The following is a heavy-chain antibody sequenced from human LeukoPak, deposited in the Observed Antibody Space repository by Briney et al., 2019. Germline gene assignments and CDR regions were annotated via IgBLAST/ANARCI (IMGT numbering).Heavy chain of an antibody. Sequence: SETLSLTCAVSGGSISSSNWWSWVRPPPGKGLEWIGEIYHSGSTNYNPSLKSRVTISVDKSKNQFSLKLSSVTAADTAVYYCARHGNYYDSGEDAFDIWGQGTMVTVSS. CDR3: ARHGNYYDSGEDAFDI. CDR2: IYHSGST. V-gene: IGHV4-4*02. D-gene: IGHD3-22*01. CDR1: GGSISSSNW. J-gene: IGHJ3*02.